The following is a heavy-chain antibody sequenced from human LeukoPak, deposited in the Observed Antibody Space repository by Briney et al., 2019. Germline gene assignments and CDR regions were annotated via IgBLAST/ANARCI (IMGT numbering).Heavy chain of an antibody. CDR2: ISSNGGST. Sequence: GGSLRLSCLASGFTFSSYAMHWVRQAPGKGLEYVSAISSNGGSTYYADSVKGRFTISRDNSKNTLYLQMSSLRAEDTAVYYCVKVGRRGLGILDYWGQGTLVTVSS. CDR3: VKVGRRGLGILDY. D-gene: IGHD7-27*01. J-gene: IGHJ4*02. CDR1: GFTFSSYA. V-gene: IGHV3-64D*09.